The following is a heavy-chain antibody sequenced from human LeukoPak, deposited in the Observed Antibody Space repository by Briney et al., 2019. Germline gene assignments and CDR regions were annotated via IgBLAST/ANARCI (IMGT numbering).Heavy chain of an antibody. J-gene: IGHJ6*02. CDR1: GGSISSYY. CDR3: ARDYQGVWFGESYYYYGMDV. V-gene: IGHV4-59*01. CDR2: IYYSGRT. Sequence: SETLSLTCTVAGGSISSYYWGWNRQPPGKGREWVGYIYYSGRTNSNTSLKSRATISVETSNNHFSPKLSSVTAAGMAVYYCARDYQGVWFGESYYYYGMDVWGQGTTVTVSS. D-gene: IGHD3-10*01.